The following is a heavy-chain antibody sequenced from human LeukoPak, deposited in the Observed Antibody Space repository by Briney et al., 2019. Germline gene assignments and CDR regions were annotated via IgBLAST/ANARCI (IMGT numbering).Heavy chain of an antibody. Sequence: PGGSLRLSCAASGFIFSTYEMNWVRQAPGKGLEWVSYISSSSSYTNYADSVKGRFTISRDNAKNSLYLQMNSLRAEDTAVYYCARDPFYLGYCSSTSCKDDCSGGSCYLGAFDIWAKGQWSPSLQ. CDR1: GFIFSTYE. D-gene: IGHD2-2*01. J-gene: IGHJ3*02. CDR2: ISSSSSYT. CDR3: ARDPFYLGYCSSTSCKDDCSGGSCYLGAFDI. V-gene: IGHV3-11*05.